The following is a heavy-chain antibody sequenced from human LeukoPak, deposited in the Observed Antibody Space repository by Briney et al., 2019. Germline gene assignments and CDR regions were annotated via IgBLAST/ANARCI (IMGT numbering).Heavy chain of an antibody. D-gene: IGHD3-22*01. V-gene: IGHV4-34*01. CDR2: INHSGST. J-gene: IGHJ4*02. CDR3: ARRVVVVITTGGDFDY. CDR1: GGSFSGYY. Sequence: PSETLSLTCAVYGGSFSGYYWSWIRQPPGKGLEWIGEINHSGSTNYNPSLKSRVTISVDTSKNQFSLKLSSVTAADTAVYYCARRVVVVITTGGDFDYWGQGTLVTVSS.